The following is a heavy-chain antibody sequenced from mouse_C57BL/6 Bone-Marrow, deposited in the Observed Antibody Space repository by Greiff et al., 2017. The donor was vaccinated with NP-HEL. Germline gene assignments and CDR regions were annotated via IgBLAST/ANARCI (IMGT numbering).Heavy chain of an antibody. CDR1: GYTFPSYD. V-gene: IGHV1-85*01. Sequence: VQLVESGPELVKPGASVKLSCKASGYTFPSYDINWVKQRPGQGLEWIGWIYPRDGSTKYNEKLKGKATLTVDTSSSTAYMELHILTSEDSAFYFCARRWAWFAYWGQGTLVTVSA. CDR3: ARRWAWFAY. J-gene: IGHJ3*01. CDR2: IYPRDGST. D-gene: IGHD4-1*01.